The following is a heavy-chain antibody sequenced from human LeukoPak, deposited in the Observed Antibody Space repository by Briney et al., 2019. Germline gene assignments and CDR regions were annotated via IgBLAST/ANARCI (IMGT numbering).Heavy chain of an antibody. CDR3: ARDVVTGTTRFDY. D-gene: IGHD1-20*01. Sequence: QAGGSLRLSCAASGFTFNSHEMHWVRQAPGKGLEWVSYITSSGGITYYADSVKGRFTISRDNAKNSLYLQMNSLRAEDTAVYYCARDVVTGTTRFDYWGQGTLVTVSS. CDR1: GFTFNSHE. CDR2: ITSSGGIT. V-gene: IGHV3-48*03. J-gene: IGHJ4*02.